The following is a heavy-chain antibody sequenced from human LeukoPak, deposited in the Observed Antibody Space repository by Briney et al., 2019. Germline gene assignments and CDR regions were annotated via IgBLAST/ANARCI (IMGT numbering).Heavy chain of an antibody. CDR3: VRHTTSGWYQVVY. D-gene: IGHD6-19*01. V-gene: IGHV4-34*01. J-gene: IGHJ4*02. CDR1: GGSFSGYY. CDR2: INHSGST. Sequence: SETLSLTCAVYGGSFSGYYWSWIRQPPGKGLEWIGEINHSGSTNYNPSLKSRVTISVDTSKNQFSLKLTSVTAADTAVYYCVRHTTSGWYQVVYWGQGAQVTVSS.